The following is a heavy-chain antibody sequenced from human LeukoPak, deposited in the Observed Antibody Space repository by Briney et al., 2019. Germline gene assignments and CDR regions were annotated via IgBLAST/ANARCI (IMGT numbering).Heavy chain of an antibody. CDR2: IYTSGST. D-gene: IGHD3-10*01. Sequence: SETLSLTCTVSGGSMRNSCWTWIRQPAGKGLEWIGRIYTSGSTNYNPSLKGRVTLSVDTSKNQFSLKLTSVTAADTAVYYCARTSYYASGPSYYFDYWGQGSLVTVSS. CDR1: GGSMRNSC. CDR3: ARTSYYASGPSYYFDY. V-gene: IGHV4-4*07. J-gene: IGHJ4*02.